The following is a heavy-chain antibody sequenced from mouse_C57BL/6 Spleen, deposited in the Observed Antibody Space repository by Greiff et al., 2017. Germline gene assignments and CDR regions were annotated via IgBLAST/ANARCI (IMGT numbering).Heavy chain of an antibody. D-gene: IGHD2-4*01. CDR3: ARSHYYDYDDYAMDY. Sequence: QVQLQQSGAELARPGASVKLSCKASGYTFTSYGISWVKQRTGQGLEWIGEIYPRSGNTYYNEKFKGKATLTADKSSSTAYMELRSLTSEDSAVXFCARSHYYDYDDYAMDYWGQGTSVTVSS. J-gene: IGHJ4*01. V-gene: IGHV1-81*01. CDR1: GYTFTSYG. CDR2: IYPRSGNT.